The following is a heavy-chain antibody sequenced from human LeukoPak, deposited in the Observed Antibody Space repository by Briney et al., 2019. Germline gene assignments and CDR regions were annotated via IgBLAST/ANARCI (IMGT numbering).Heavy chain of an antibody. D-gene: IGHD2-15*01. CDR1: GGSISSYY. V-gene: IGHV4-59*01. CDR3: ARGLLPFDY. J-gene: IGHJ4*02. Sequence: SETLSLTCTVSGGSISSYYWSWIRQPPGKGLEWIGYTYYSGSTNYNPSLKSRVTISVDTSKNQFSLKLSSVTAADTAVYYCARGLLPFDYWGQGTLVTVSS. CDR2: TYYSGST.